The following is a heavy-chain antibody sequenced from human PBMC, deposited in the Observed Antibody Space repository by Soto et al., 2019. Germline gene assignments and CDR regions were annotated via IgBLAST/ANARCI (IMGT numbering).Heavy chain of an antibody. J-gene: IGHJ4*02. Sequence: ASVKVSCKASGFTFTSSAVQWVRQARGQRLEWIGWNVVGSGNTNYAQKFQERVTITRDMSTSTAYMELSSLRSEDTAVYYCAAGPLYYYDSSGYPPPRYWGQGTLVTVSS. CDR1: GFTFTSSA. D-gene: IGHD3-22*01. V-gene: IGHV1-58*01. CDR2: NVVGSGNT. CDR3: AAGPLYYYDSSGYPPPRY.